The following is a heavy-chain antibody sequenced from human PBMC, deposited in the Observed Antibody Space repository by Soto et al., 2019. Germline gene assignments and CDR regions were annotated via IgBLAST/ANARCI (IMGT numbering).Heavy chain of an antibody. CDR3: ARAGTSYDSSGYYWGGAFDI. J-gene: IGHJ3*02. CDR1: GGSISSYY. CDR2: IYTSGST. V-gene: IGHV4-4*07. Sequence: SETLSLTCTVSGGSISSYYWSWIRQPAGKGLEWIGRIYTSGSTNYNPSLKSRVTMSVDTSKNQFSLKLRSVTAADTAVYYCARAGTSYDSSGYYWGGAFDIWGQGTMVTVSS. D-gene: IGHD3-22*01.